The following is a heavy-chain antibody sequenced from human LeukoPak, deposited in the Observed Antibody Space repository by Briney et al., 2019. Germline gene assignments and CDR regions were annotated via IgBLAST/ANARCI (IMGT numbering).Heavy chain of an antibody. D-gene: IGHD4-17*01. CDR1: GFTFSNAW. Sequence: GGSLRLSCAASGFTFSNAWMNWVRQAPGKGLERVGRIKTKSDGGTTDYTASVKGRFTISRDDSKNTLYLQMHSLKIEDTAMYYCAGDYDHFDVWGRGTLVTVSS. CDR2: IKTKSDGGTT. J-gene: IGHJ2*01. CDR3: AGDYDHFDV. V-gene: IGHV3-15*01.